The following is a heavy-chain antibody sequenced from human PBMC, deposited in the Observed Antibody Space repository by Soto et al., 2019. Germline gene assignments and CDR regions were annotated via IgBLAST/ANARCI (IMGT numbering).Heavy chain of an antibody. V-gene: IGHV4-39*01. CDR1: GVSISSSSYY. CDR2: IYYSGCT. J-gene: IGHJ5*02. D-gene: IGHD6-6*01. CDR3: ARRQSIPWFDP. Sequence: QLQLQESGPGLVKPSETRSLTCTVSGVSISSSSYYWGWIRQPPGKGLEWIGNIYYSGCTYYNPSLKRRVTISLDTAKNQFSLKLSSVAAADKAVYYFARRQSIPWFDPCGQGTLVTVSS.